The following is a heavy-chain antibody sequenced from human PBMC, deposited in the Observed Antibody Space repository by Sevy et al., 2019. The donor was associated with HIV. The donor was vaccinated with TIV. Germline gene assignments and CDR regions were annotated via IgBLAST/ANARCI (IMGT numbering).Heavy chain of an antibody. CDR1: GDSISSSSYY. CDR2: IYYTGST. Sequence: SETLSLTCTVSGDSISSSSYYWGWIRQPPGKGLEWIGSIYYTGSTYYNPSLKSRVTISVDRSKNQLSLKLTSVTAADTAVYYCVRPNSLMFYGMDVWGQGTTVTVSS. V-gene: IGHV4-39*01. D-gene: IGHD1-1*01. J-gene: IGHJ6*02. CDR3: VRPNSLMFYGMDV.